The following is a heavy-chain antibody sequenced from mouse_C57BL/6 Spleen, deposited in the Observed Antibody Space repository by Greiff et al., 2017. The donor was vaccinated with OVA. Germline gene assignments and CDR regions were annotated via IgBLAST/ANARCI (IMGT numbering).Heavy chain of an antibody. J-gene: IGHJ1*03. D-gene: IGHD4-1*02. CDR1: GFTFSDAW. CDR3: TRSLPQLGDWYFDV. CDR2: IRNKANNHAT. V-gene: IGHV6-6*01. Sequence: EVQVVESGGGLVQPGGSMKLSCAASGFTFSDAWMDWVRQSPEKGLEWVAEIRNKANNHATYYAESVKGRFTISRDDSKSSVYLQMNSLRAEDTGIYYCTRSLPQLGDWYFDVWGTGTTVTVSS.